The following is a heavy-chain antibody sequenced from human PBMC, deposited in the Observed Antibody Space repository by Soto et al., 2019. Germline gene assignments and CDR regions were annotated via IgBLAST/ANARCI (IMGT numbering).Heavy chain of an antibody. V-gene: IGHV4-34*01. J-gene: IGHJ4*02. Sequence: SETLSLTCAVYGGSFSGYYWSWIRQPPGKGLEWIGEINHSGSTNYNPSLKSRITISVDTSKNQFSLKLSSVTAADAAVYYCARGPGIAARPFFYYWGQGTLVTVSS. CDR2: INHSGST. CDR3: ARGPGIAARPFFYY. D-gene: IGHD6-6*01. CDR1: GGSFSGYY.